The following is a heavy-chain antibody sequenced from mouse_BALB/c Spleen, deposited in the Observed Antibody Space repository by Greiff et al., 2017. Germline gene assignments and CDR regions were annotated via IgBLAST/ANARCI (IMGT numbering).Heavy chain of an antibody. CDR2: ISCYNGDT. D-gene: IGHD2-10*02. V-gene: IGHV1-37*01. Sequence: VQLKQSGPELVKTGASVKISCKASGYSFTGYYMHWVKQSHGKSLEWIGYISCYNGDTFYNQKFKGKATLTVDKSSSTAHMELLSLTSEDSAVYYCATYGNYGYWGQGTTLTVSS. J-gene: IGHJ2*01. CDR1: GYSFTGYY. CDR3: ATYGNYGY.